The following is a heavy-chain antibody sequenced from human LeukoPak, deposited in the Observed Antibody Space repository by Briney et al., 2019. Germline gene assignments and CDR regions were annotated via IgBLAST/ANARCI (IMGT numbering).Heavy chain of an antibody. J-gene: IGHJ4*02. Sequence: GGSLRLSCAASGFTFSSYWMHWVRQAPGKGLVWVSRINSDGSSTSYADSVKGRFTISRDNAKNSLYLQMNSLRAEDTAAYYCARDFSQGGLELNSRNSVYWGQGTLVTVSS. D-gene: IGHD1-7*01. CDR3: ARDFSQGGLELNSRNSVY. CDR1: GFTFSSYW. CDR2: INSDGSST. V-gene: IGHV3-74*01.